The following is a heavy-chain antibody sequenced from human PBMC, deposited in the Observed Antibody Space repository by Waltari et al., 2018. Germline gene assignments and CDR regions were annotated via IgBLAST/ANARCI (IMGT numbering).Heavy chain of an antibody. Sequence: EVQLLESGGGLVQPGGSLRLSCAASGFTFSSYAMSWVRQAPGKGLEWVSVIYSGGSTNYADSVKGRFTISRDNSKNTLYLQMNSLRAEDTAVYYCAKEAFPMSIAALFDYWGQGTLVTVSS. CDR2: IYSGGST. CDR3: AKEAFPMSIAALFDY. J-gene: IGHJ4*02. V-gene: IGHV3-23*03. D-gene: IGHD6-6*01. CDR1: GFTFSSYA.